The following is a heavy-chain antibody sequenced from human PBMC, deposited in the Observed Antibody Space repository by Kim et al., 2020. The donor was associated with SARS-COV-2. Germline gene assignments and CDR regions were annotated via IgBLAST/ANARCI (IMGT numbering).Heavy chain of an antibody. D-gene: IGHD2-2*01. CDR3: ARKAAPGMPHDS. CDR1: GFIFTDYW. V-gene: IGHV3-7*01. J-gene: IGHJ5*02. CDR2: INQGGTEK. Sequence: GGSLRLPCPVSGFIFTDYWMTWVRQAPGKGLEWVANINQGGTEKNYVDSVEGRFTISRDNAKNSLYLEMNRLRAEDTAVYYCARKAAPGMPHDSWGQGTLVTVSS.